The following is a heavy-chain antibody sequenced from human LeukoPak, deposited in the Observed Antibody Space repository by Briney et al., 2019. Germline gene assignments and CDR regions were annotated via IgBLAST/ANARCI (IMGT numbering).Heavy chain of an antibody. CDR2: INHSGST. CDR3: ARHGTMVRGSFDY. D-gene: IGHD3-10*01. J-gene: IGHJ4*02. Sequence: PSETLSLTCAVYGGSFSGYYWSWIRQPPGKGLEWIGEINHSGSTNYNPSLKSRVTISVDTSKNQFSLKLSSVTAADTAVYYCARHGTMVRGSFDYWGQGTLVTVSS. V-gene: IGHV4-34*01. CDR1: GGSFSGYY.